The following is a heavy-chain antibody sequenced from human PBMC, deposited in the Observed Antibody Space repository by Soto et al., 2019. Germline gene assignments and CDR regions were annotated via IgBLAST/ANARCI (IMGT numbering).Heavy chain of an antibody. CDR3: APCTLHDFGDYDPGTSHVFDS. CDR2: IYGDNDK. V-gene: IGHV2-5*02. CDR1: GFSLSNSGVG. J-gene: IGHJ4*02. D-gene: IGHD4-17*01. Sequence: QITLKESGPSPVKPTQTLTVTCTFSGFSLSNSGVGVAWSRQPPGKALEWLALIYGDNDKRYSPSLKTRVTLTKDTSKNQVVLTMTNMDPVATATYYCAPCTLHDFGDYDPGTSHVFDSWGQGTLVTASS.